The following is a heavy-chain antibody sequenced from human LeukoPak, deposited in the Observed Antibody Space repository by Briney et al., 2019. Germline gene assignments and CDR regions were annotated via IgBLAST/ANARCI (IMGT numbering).Heavy chain of an antibody. CDR1: GYTFTSYD. CDR2: ISAYNGNT. CDR3: ARVRSDYGDYVGDY. J-gene: IGHJ4*02. D-gene: IGHD4-17*01. Sequence: ASVKVSCKASGYTFTSYDISWVRQAPGQGLEWMGWISAYNGNTNYAQKLQGRVTMTTDTSTSTAYMELRSLRSDDTAVYYCARVRSDYGDYVGDYWGQGTLVTVSS. V-gene: IGHV1-18*01.